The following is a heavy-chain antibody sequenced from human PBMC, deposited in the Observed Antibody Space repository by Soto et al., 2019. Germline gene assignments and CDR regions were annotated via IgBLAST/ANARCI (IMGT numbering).Heavy chain of an antibody. CDR3: ARGSIHGSSLYLWFDP. D-gene: IGHD6-13*01. CDR1: GGTFSRYA. V-gene: IGHV1-69*01. CDR2: IIPMFGTT. J-gene: IGHJ5*01. Sequence: QVQLVQSGAEVRKPGSSVKVSCKASGGTFSRYAINWVRQAPGQGLEWMGGIIPMFGTTNYAQKFKGRVTITADESKSTGYMELNILRSEDAAVYYSARGSIHGSSLYLWFDPWGQGTLVTVSS.